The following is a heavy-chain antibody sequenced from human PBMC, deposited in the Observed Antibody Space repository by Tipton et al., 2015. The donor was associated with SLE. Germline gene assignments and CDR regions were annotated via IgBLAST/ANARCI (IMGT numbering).Heavy chain of an antibody. CDR2: TYHSGST. D-gene: IGHD4-17*01. CDR1: GYSISSGYY. J-gene: IGHJ5*02. Sequence: TLSLTCTVSGYSISSGYYWGWIRQPPGKGLEWIGSTYHSGSTYSNPSLKSRVTISVDTSKNQFSLKLSSVTAADTAVYYCASRTTVFWFDPWGQGTLVTVSS. CDR3: ASRTTVFWFDP. V-gene: IGHV4-38-2*02.